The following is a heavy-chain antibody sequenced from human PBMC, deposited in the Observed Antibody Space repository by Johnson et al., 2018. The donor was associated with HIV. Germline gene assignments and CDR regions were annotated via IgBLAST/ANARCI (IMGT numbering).Heavy chain of an antibody. V-gene: IGHV3-48*04. CDR1: GFTFSSYG. J-gene: IGHJ3*02. D-gene: IGHD1-26*01. CDR2: ISSSGNTI. Sequence: VQLVESGGGVVHPGRSLRLSCAASGFTFSSYGMHWVRQAPGKGLEWVSYISSSGNTIYYADSVKGRFTISRDNAKNSLYLQMNSLRVEDTAVYYCAREGAPSARDFGAFDIWGQGTMVTVSS. CDR3: AREGAPSARDFGAFDI.